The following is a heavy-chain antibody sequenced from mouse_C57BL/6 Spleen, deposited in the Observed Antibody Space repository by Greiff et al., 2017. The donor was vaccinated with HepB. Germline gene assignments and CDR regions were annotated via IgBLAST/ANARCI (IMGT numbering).Heavy chain of an antibody. J-gene: IGHJ4*01. D-gene: IGHD1-1*01. CDR3: AGYYYGSSYAHYYAMDY. CDR2: IYPGDGDT. Sequence: QVQLQQSGAELVKPGASVKISCKASGYAFSSYWMNWVKQRPGKGLEWIGQIYPGDGDTTYNGKFKGKATLTADKSSSTAYMQLSSLTSEDSAVYFCAGYYYGSSYAHYYAMDYWGQGTSVTVSS. V-gene: IGHV1-80*01. CDR1: GYAFSSYW.